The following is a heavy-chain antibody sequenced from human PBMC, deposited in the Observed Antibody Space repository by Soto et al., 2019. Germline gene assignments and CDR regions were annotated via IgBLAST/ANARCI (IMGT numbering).Heavy chain of an antibody. J-gene: IGHJ6*02. CDR3: AGVSLYDILTGYGMDV. D-gene: IGHD3-9*01. V-gene: IGHV4-34*01. CDR2: INHSGST. CDR1: GGSFSGYY. Sequence: SETLSLTCAVYGGSFSGYYWSWIRQPPGKGLEWIGEINHSGSTNYNPSLKSRVTISVDTSKNQFSLKLSSVTAADTAVYYCAGVSLYDILTGYGMDVWGQGTTVTSP.